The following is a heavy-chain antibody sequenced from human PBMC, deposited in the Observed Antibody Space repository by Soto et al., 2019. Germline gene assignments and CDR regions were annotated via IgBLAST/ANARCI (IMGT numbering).Heavy chain of an antibody. V-gene: IGHV1-2*02. CDR1: GYSLSGYY. D-gene: IGHD6-13*01. Sequence: ASVKVSCKASGYSLSGYYLHWVRQAPGQGPEWRGWINPNSGGTKYVQKFQGRVTMTRDTSISTVYLELSRLRSDERAVYYCAGGWGIAAPGPNWFDPWGQGTLVTVSS. CDR3: AGGWGIAAPGPNWFDP. CDR2: INPNSGGT. J-gene: IGHJ5*02.